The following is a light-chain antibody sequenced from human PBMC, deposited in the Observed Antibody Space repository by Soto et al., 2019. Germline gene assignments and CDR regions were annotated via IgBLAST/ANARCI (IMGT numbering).Light chain of an antibody. CDR2: EVS. Sequence: QSVLTQPSSVSGSPGQSITISCPGTSSDVGGYNYVSWYQQHPGKAPKLMIYEVSNRPSGVSNRFSGSKSGNTASLTISGLQAEDEADYYCSSYTSSSTPYVFATGTKVTVL. J-gene: IGLJ1*01. V-gene: IGLV2-14*01. CDR3: SSYTSSSTPYV. CDR1: SSDVGGYNY.